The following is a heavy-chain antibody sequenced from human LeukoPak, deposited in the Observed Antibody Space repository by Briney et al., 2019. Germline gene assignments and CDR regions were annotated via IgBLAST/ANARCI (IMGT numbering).Heavy chain of an antibody. V-gene: IGHV5-51*01. Sequence: GESLKISCKGSGYSFTSYWIGWVRQMPGKGLEWMGIIYPGDSDTRYSPSFQGQVTISADKSISTAYLQWSSLKASDTAMYYCARLGTGVWGRASSSAPFDYWGQGTLVTVSS. CDR2: IYPGDSDT. D-gene: IGHD6-6*01. CDR3: ARLGTGVWGRASSSAPFDY. CDR1: GYSFTSYW. J-gene: IGHJ4*02.